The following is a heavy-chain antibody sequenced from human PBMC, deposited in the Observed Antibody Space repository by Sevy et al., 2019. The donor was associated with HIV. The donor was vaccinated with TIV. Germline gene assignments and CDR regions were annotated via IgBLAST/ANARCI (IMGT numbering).Heavy chain of an antibody. Sequence: GGSLRLSCAASGFTFNMYWMTWVRQAPGKGLEWVANIKKDGSEKYYVDSVKGRFTMSRDNAKNSLYLQMNSLRAEDTGVCYCARVGVGSWLPHYYFDYWGQGALVTVSS. CDR2: IKKDGSEK. CDR3: ARVGVGSWLPHYYFDY. J-gene: IGHJ4*02. D-gene: IGHD3-3*01. V-gene: IGHV3-7*01. CDR1: GFTFNMYW.